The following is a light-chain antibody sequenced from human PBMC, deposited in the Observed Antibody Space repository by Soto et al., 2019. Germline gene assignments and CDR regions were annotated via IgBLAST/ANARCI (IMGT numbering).Light chain of an antibody. V-gene: IGKV1D-12*01. CDR2: GAS. J-gene: IGKJ4*01. CDR1: QTFSRL. CDR3: QQTNRFPLS. Sequence: DLQLTQSPPSVSASVGDRVTLTCRADQTFSRLLAWYQQKPGRAPKLLIYGASTLVTGVPSRFSGSGSGTEFTLTISSLQAEDSASYYCQQTNRFPLSFGGGTRVEI.